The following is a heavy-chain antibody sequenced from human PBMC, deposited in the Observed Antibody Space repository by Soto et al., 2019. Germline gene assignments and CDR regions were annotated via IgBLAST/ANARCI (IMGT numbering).Heavy chain of an antibody. Sequence: GESLKISCKGTVYKFTGYCIGWLRQRCVRGLEWIGIIYPCDSDTRYSPSFQGQVTISVDKSIDTAYLQWSSLKASETAMYFCARQSGFGAARYSYLPFEYWGLGTQVTVSS. CDR3: ARQSGFGAARYSYLPFEY. D-gene: IGHD2-21*02. CDR1: VYKFTGYC. J-gene: IGHJ4*02. CDR2: IYPCDSDT. V-gene: IGHV5-51*01.